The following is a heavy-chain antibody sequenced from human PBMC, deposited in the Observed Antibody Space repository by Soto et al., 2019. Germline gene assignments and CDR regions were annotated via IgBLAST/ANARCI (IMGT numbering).Heavy chain of an antibody. CDR3: ARVTSMVRGVIDNWFDP. CDR2: IIPMYGPA. J-gene: IGHJ5*02. D-gene: IGHD3-10*01. CDR1: GGTFSSYA. V-gene: IGHV1-69*01. Sequence: QVPLVQSGAEVKKPGSSVTVSCKASGGTFSSYAIHWVRQAPGQRLEWMGGIIPMYGPAKYAQRFQGRVPITADESTTTVYMELTSLTSQGTAVYYCARVTSMVRGVIDNWFDPWGHGTLVTVSS.